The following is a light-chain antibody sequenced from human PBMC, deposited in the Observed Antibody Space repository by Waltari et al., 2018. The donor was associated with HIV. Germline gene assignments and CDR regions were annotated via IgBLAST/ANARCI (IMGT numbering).Light chain of an antibody. V-gene: IGLV2-11*01. Sequence: QSALTQPRSVSGSPGQSVTISCSEASSDVGSYNYISWYQQHPGKAPKLVIYDVNKRPLGVPDRFSGSKSGNTASLTISGLQAEDEANYYCYSYAANSRFEVFGGGTKLTVL. CDR2: DVN. CDR1: SSDVGSYNY. CDR3: YSYAANSRFEV. J-gene: IGLJ2*01.